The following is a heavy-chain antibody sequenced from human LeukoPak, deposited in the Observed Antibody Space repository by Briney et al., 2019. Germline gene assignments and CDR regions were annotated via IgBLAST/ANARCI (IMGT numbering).Heavy chain of an antibody. CDR1: GGSFSGYY. Sequence: SETLSHTCAVYGGSFSGYYWSWIRQPPGKGLEWIGEINHSGSTNYNPSLKSRVTISVDTSKNQFSLKLSSVTAADTAVYYCARVHSYYDILSWGQGTLVTVSS. V-gene: IGHV4-34*01. CDR3: ARVHSYYDILS. D-gene: IGHD3-9*01. CDR2: INHSGST. J-gene: IGHJ4*02.